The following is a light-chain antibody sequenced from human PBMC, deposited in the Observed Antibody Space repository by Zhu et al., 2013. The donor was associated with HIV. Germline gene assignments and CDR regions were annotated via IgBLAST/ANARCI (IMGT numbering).Light chain of an antibody. CDR2: WAS. J-gene: IGKJ3*01. CDR1: QSVLYSSNNKNY. CDR3: QQYYSTPFT. Sequence: DIVMTQSPDSLAVSLGERATINCKSSQSVLYSSNNKNYLAWYQQKPGQPPKLLIYWASTRESGAPDRFSGSGSGTDFTLTISSLQAEDVAVYYCQQYYSTPFTFGPGAKVDIK. V-gene: IGKV4-1*01.